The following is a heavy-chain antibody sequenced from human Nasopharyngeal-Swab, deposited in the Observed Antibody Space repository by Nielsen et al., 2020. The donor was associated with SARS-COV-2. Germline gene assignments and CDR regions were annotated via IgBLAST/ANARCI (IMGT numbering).Heavy chain of an antibody. J-gene: IGHJ4*02. CDR1: GYSFTSYW. D-gene: IGHD2-2*02. Sequence: GESLKISCKGSGYSFTSYWIGWVRQKPGKGLEWMGIIYPGDSDTRYSPSFQGQVTISADKSISTACLQWSSLKASDTAMYYCARLLVPAAIRPLYYFDYWGQGTLVTVSS. CDR2: IYPGDSDT. CDR3: ARLLVPAAIRPLYYFDY. V-gene: IGHV5-51*01.